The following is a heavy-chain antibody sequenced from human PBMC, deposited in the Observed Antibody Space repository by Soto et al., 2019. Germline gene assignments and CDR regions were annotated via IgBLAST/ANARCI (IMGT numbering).Heavy chain of an antibody. CDR2: IHNDGST. V-gene: IGHV3-66*01. CDR1: GFTVSSNF. D-gene: IGHD6-6*01. CDR3: VKGIRARVFSADD. J-gene: IGHJ4*02. Sequence: QPGGSLRLSSAASGFTVSSNFMTWVRQAPGKGLEWVSVIHNDGSTYYADSVKGRFTISRDNSENTLYLQMNSLRAEDTAMYYCVKGIRARVFSADDWDEGPLVTVSS.